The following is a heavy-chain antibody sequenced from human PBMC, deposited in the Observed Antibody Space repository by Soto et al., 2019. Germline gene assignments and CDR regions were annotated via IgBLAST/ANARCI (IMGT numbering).Heavy chain of an antibody. CDR3: ARPGDGYNLAAFDI. J-gene: IGHJ3*02. CDR1: GGSIRSYS. CDR2: MDYSGKT. V-gene: IGHV4-59*08. D-gene: IGHD5-12*01. Sequence: PSDTLSLTCTYSGGSIRSYSWSWIRQPPGKGLEWIGYMDYSGKTNNNPSHKNRVTITVDTTKNQYNIELSTVTAADTAVYYCARPGDGYNLAAFDIWGQGTMVTVSS.